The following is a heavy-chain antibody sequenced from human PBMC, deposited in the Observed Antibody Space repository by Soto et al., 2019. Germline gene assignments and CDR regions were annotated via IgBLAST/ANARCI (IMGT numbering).Heavy chain of an antibody. J-gene: IGHJ5*02. CDR1: GGSFSGYY. V-gene: IGHV4-34*01. CDR3: ARAVTYYDILTGYYGDNWFDP. Sequence: PSETLSLTCAVYGGSFSGYYWSWIRQPPGKGLEWIGEINHSGSTNYNPSLKSRVTISVDTSKNQFSLKLSSVTAADTAVYYCARAVTYYDILTGYYGDNWFDPWGQGTLVTVSS. D-gene: IGHD3-9*01. CDR2: INHSGST.